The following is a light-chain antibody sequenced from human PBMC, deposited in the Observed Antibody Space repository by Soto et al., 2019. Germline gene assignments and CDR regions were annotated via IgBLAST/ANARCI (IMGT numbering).Light chain of an antibody. J-gene: IGLJ3*02. Sequence: QSVLTQPPSASGTPGQRVTISCSGSNSNIGTNSMNWYQQPPGTAPKLLIHSDNQRPSGVPDRFSGSKSGPSASLAISGLQSEDEADYYCAAWDGSLNGWVFGGGTKLTVL. CDR2: SDN. V-gene: IGLV1-44*01. CDR3: AAWDGSLNGWV. CDR1: NSNIGTNS.